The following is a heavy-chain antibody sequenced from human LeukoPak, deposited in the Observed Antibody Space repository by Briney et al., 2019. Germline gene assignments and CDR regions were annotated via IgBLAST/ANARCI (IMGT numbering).Heavy chain of an antibody. J-gene: IGHJ3*02. D-gene: IGHD3-22*01. CDR1: GFTVSSNY. V-gene: IGHV3-23*01. CDR2: ISGSGGST. Sequence: GGSLRLSCAASGFTVSSNYMSWVRQAPGKGLEWVSAISGSGGSTYYADSVKGRFTIYRDNSKNTLYLQMNSLRAEDTAVYYCAKDMRVITMIVVVITTFDAFDIWGQGTMVTVSS. CDR3: AKDMRVITMIVVVITTFDAFDI.